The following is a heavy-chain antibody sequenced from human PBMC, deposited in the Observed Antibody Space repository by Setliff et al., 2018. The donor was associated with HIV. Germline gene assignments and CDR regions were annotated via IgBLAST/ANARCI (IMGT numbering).Heavy chain of an antibody. J-gene: IGHJ3*02. V-gene: IGHV1-24*01. CDR1: GYSLTELS. Sequence: ASVKVSCKVSGYSLTELSIHWVRQAPGEGLEWVGGFDPEDDETVYAEKFQGRVTMTEDTSTDTAYMALSSLRSEDTAMYYCVTSGFYDILTGPTPGVFDIWGQGTMVTVSS. CDR2: FDPEDDET. D-gene: IGHD3-9*01. CDR3: VTSGFYDILTGPTPGVFDI.